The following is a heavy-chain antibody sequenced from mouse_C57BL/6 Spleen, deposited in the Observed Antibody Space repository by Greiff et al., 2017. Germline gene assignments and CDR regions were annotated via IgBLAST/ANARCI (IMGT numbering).Heavy chain of an antibody. CDR2: IYPSDSET. J-gene: IGHJ4*01. CDR3: ARGDYYAMDY. V-gene: IGHV1-61*01. Sequence: QVQLQQPGAELVRPGSSVKLSCKASGYTFTGYWMDWVKQRPGQGLEWIGNIYPSDSETHYNQKFKDKATLTVDKSSSTAYMQLSSLTSEDSAVYYCARGDYYAMDYWGQGTSVTVSS. CDR1: GYTFTGYW.